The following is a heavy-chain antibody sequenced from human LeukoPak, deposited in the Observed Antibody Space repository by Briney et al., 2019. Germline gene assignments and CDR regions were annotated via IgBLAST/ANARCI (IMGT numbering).Heavy chain of an antibody. CDR2: INPNSGGT. D-gene: IGHD5-12*01. CDR3: ARDFYVSGSGAFDI. V-gene: IGHV1-2*02. CDR1: GYSFSAYY. Sequence: GASVKVSCKASGYSFSAYYVHWVRQAPGQGPEWLGWINPNSGGTNYAQKFQGRVTMTSDTSISTVYLELTRLRSDDTALYYCARDFYVSGSGAFDIWGQGTMVTVSS. J-gene: IGHJ3*02.